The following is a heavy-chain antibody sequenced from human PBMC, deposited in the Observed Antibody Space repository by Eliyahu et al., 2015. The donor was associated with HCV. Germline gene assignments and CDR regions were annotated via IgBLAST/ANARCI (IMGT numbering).Heavy chain of an antibody. CDR2: IYYSGST. J-gene: IGHJ5*02. Sequence: QLQLQESGPGLVKPSETLSLTCTVSGGSXXSSXYYWGWIRQPPGKGLXWIGSIYYSGSTYYNPSLKSRVTISVDTSKNQFSLKLSSVTAADTAVYYCARDLGLWFGELAFDPWGQGTLVTVSS. V-gene: IGHV4-39*07. CDR1: GGSXXSSXYY. CDR3: ARDLGLWFGELAFDP. D-gene: IGHD3-10*01.